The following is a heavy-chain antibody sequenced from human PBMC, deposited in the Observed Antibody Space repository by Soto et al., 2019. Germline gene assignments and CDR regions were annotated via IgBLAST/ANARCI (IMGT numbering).Heavy chain of an antibody. Sequence: SETLSLTCTVSGGSVSGYYCSWIRQPPWKGLEWFGYIHYSGITNYNPSLESRVTMSADTSKNQFSLKLSSVTAADTAVYYCASYIRDAGKIYFDYFGQRTLVPV. D-gene: IGHD3-3*02. CDR2: IHYSGIT. CDR1: GGSVSGYY. V-gene: IGHV4-59*02. J-gene: IGHJ4*02. CDR3: ASYIRDAGKIYFDY.